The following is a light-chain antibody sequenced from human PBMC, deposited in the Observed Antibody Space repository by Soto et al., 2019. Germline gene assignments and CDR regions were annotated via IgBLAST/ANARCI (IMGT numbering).Light chain of an antibody. CDR3: QSFDTLMNSVV. V-gene: IGLV1-40*01. CDR1: SSNIGAGYD. Sequence: QSAVTQPPSVSGAPGQRVTISSTGSSSNIGAGYDVHWYQQFPGRAPKLLIYGNKNRPSGVLDRFSGSKSGTSASLDITGLQAEDEADYYCQSFDTLMNSVVFGGGTKLSVL. J-gene: IGLJ2*01. CDR2: GNK.